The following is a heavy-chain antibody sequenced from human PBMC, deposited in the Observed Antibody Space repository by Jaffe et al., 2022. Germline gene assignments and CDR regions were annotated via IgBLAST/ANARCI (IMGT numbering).Heavy chain of an antibody. CDR1: GDSITSGGYF. D-gene: IGHD4-17*01. Sequence: QVQLQESGPGLVKPSQTLSLTCTVSGDSITSGGYFWSWIRQPAGKGLEWIGRFYTGGSTNYNPSLKSRVTMSVDTSKNQFSLKLNSVTAADTAMYYCARDDLMPTLTTSPLYAFDLWGQGTMVTVSS. J-gene: IGHJ3*01. CDR3: ARDDLMPTLTTSPLYAFDL. CDR2: FYTGGST. V-gene: IGHV4-61*02.